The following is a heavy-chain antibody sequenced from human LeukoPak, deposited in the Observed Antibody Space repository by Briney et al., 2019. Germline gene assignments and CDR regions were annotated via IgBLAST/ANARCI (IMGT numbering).Heavy chain of an antibody. V-gene: IGHV3-9*01. CDR3: AKDMKAVAGTGGFQH. D-gene: IGHD6-19*01. CDR2: ISWNSGSI. Sequence: PGGSLRLSCAASGFTFDDYAMHWVRQAPGKGLEWVSGISWNSGSIGYADSVKGRFTISRDNAKNSLYLQMNSLGAEDTALYYCAKDMKAVAGTGGFQHWGQGTLVTVSS. CDR1: GFTFDDYA. J-gene: IGHJ1*01.